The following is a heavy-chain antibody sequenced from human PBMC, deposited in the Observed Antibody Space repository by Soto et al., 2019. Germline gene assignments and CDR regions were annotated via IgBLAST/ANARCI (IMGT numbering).Heavy chain of an antibody. CDR2: ISYDGSNK. Sequence: GGSLRLSCAASGFTFSSYAMHWVRHAPGKGLEWVAVISYDGSNKYYADSVKGRFTISRDNSKNTLYLQMNSLRAEDTAVYYCAREYGDYYYFDYWGQGTLVTVSS. CDR1: GFTFSSYA. CDR3: AREYGDYYYFDY. V-gene: IGHV3-30-3*01. D-gene: IGHD4-17*01. J-gene: IGHJ4*02.